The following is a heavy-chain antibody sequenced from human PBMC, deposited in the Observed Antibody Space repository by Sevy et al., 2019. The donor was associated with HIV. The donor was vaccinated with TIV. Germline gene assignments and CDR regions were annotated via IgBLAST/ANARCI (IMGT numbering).Heavy chain of an antibody. D-gene: IGHD2-21*02. J-gene: IGHJ3*02. Sequence: ASVKVSCKASGYSFTGYYMNWVRQAPGQGLEWMGGINPNTSDTTYSEKFEGRVTMTRDSSLSTAYLELRGLRYDDTAVYYCARDFLAVTSIPSDAFDIWGQGTLVTVSS. CDR1: GYSFTGYY. CDR3: ARDFLAVTSIPSDAFDI. CDR2: INPNTSDT. V-gene: IGHV1-2*02.